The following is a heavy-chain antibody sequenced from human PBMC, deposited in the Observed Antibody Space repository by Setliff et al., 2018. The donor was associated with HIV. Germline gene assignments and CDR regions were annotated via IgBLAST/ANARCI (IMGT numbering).Heavy chain of an antibody. V-gene: IGHV4-39*01. Sequence: PSETLSLTCTVSGGSISSRSYYWAWIRQPPGKGLEWIGTIYYSGTTHYNPSLNSRVIISVDTSKNQFSLRLNSVTAAHTAVYYFAGPSLGSSGVYIRIGSNHHWVHGTMVTVSS. CDR1: GGSISSRSYY. J-gene: IGHJ3*01. CDR2: IYYSGTT. CDR3: AGPSLGSSGVYIRIGSNHH. D-gene: IGHD6-13*01.